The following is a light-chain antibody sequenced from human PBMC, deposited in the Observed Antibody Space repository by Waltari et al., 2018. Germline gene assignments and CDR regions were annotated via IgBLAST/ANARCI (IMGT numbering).Light chain of an antibody. CDR2: EVS. CDR1: SNDVGFYNY. CDR3: SSYTRINTLM. Sequence: QSALTQPASVSGSPGQSITISCTGTSNDVGFYNYVSWYQQHPGKPPKLVVYEVSYRPSGISNRFSGSKSGNTASLTISGLQADDEADYYCSSYTRINTLMFGGGTKVTVL. V-gene: IGLV2-14*01. J-gene: IGLJ3*02.